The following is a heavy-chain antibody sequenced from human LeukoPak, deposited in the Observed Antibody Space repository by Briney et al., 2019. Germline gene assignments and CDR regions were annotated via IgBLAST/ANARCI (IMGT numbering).Heavy chain of an antibody. CDR2: ISAYNGNT. D-gene: IGHD3-10*01. V-gene: IGHV1-18*01. Sequence: ASVKVSCKASGYTFTSYGISWVRQAPGQGLEWMGWISAYNGNTNYAQKLQGRVTMTTDTSTSTAYMELRSLRSDDTAVYYCARGSPITMVRGANPYYFDYWGQGTLVTVSS. J-gene: IGHJ4*02. CDR3: ARGSPITMVRGANPYYFDY. CDR1: GYTFTSYG.